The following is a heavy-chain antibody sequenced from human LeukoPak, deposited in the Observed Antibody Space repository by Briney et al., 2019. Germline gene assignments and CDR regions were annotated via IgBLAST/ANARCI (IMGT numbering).Heavy chain of an antibody. V-gene: IGHV4-4*07. CDR3: AGTALHCSGGSCYSGADY. D-gene: IGHD2-15*01. CDR2: IYSSGST. CDR1: GASISSYY. J-gene: IGHJ4*02. Sequence: SETLSLTCTVSGASISSYYWSWIRQPAGKGLEWIGRIYSSGSTNYNPPLKSRVTMSVDTSKNQFSLKLSAVTAADTAVYYCAGTALHCSGGSCYSGADYWGQGTLVTVSS.